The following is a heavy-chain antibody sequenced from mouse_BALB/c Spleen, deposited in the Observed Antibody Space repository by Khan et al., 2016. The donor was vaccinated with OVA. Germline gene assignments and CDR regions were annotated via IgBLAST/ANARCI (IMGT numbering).Heavy chain of an antibody. CDR3: ARSYGSWAMDY. CDR2: VTYSGNT. Sequence: EVQLVESGPSLVKPSQTLYLTCSVTGDSITSGFWNWIRKFPGNKFEYMGYVTYSGNTYYNPYLKSRISITRDTSKSQYYLQLNSVTTEDTATYFCARSYGSWAMDYWGQGTSVTVSS. J-gene: IGHJ4*01. D-gene: IGHD1-1*01. V-gene: IGHV3-8*02. CDR1: GDSITSGF.